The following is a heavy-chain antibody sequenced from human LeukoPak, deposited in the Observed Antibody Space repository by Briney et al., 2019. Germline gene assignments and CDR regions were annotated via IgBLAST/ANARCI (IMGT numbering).Heavy chain of an antibody. J-gene: IGHJ4*02. CDR2: IYYSGSA. Sequence: SETLSLTCTVSGGSISNYYWSWIRQPPGKGLECIGYIYYSGSAHYNPSLKSRTTISVDTSSNQFSLKLASVTAADTAVYYCARELKVGNTGYYFDYWGQGALVTVSS. D-gene: IGHD2/OR15-2a*01. CDR3: ARELKVGNTGYYFDY. V-gene: IGHV4-59*01. CDR1: GGSISNYY.